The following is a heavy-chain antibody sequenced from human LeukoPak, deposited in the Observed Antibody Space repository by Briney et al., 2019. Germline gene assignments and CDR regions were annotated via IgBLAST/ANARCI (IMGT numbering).Heavy chain of an antibody. CDR2: IYYSGST. CDR3: ARLAAVAGNFPYYYYGMDV. CDR1: GGSISSSSYY. D-gene: IGHD6-13*01. V-gene: IGHV4-39*01. J-gene: IGHJ6*02. Sequence: SETLSLTCPVSGGSISSSSYYWVWIRQPPGKGLEWIGSIYYSGSTYYNPSLKSRVTISVDTSKNQFSLKLSSVTAADTAVYYCARLAAVAGNFPYYYYGMDVWGQGTTVTVSS.